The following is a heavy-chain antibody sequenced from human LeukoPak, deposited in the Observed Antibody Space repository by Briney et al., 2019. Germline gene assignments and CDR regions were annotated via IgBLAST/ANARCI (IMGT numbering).Heavy chain of an antibody. D-gene: IGHD5-12*01. CDR3: ARGDIVATIPFDY. CDR1: GGSISSYY. V-gene: IGHV4-59*01. CDR2: IYYSGST. J-gene: IGHJ4*02. Sequence: PSETLSLTCTVSGGSISSYYWSWIRQPPGKGLEWIGYIYYSGSTNDNPSLKSRVTISVDTSKNQFSLKLSSVTAADTAAYYCARGDIVATIPFDYWGQGTLVTVSS.